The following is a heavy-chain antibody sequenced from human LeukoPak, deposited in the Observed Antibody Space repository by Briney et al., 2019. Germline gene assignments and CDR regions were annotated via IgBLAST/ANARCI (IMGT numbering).Heavy chain of an antibody. CDR2: IKQDGSEK. Sequence: GGSLRLSCAASGFTFSSYWMSWVRLAPGKGLEWVANIKQDGSEKYYVDSVKGRFTISRDNAKNSLYLQMNSLRAEDTAVYYCARVTYYYDSSGYYADAFDIWGQGTMVTVSS. CDR3: ARVTYYYDSSGYYADAFDI. V-gene: IGHV3-7*01. J-gene: IGHJ3*02. CDR1: GFTFSSYW. D-gene: IGHD3-22*01.